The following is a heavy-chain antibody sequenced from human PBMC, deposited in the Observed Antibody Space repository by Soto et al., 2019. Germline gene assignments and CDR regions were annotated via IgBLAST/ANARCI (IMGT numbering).Heavy chain of an antibody. Sequence: ASVKVSCKASGYTFTGYYMHWVRQAPGQGLEWMGWINPNSGGTNYAQKFQGWVTMTRDTSISTAYMELSRLRSDDTAVYYCAKGIAAAGTNCFYGMDVWGQGTTVTVSS. CDR1: GYTFTGYY. D-gene: IGHD6-13*01. CDR3: AKGIAAAGTNCFYGMDV. J-gene: IGHJ6*02. V-gene: IGHV1-2*04. CDR2: INPNSGGT.